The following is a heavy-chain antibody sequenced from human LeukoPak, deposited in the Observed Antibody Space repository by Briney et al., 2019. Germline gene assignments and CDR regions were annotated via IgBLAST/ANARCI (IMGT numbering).Heavy chain of an antibody. Sequence: GGSLRLSCAASGFTFSSYAMSWVRQAPGKGLEWVSAISGSGGSTYYADSVRGRFTISRDNSKNTLYLQMNSLRAEDTAVYYCAKASLGTTGTSDYWGQGTLVTVSS. CDR1: GFTFSSYA. D-gene: IGHD1-1*01. J-gene: IGHJ4*02. V-gene: IGHV3-23*01. CDR2: ISGSGGST. CDR3: AKASLGTTGTSDY.